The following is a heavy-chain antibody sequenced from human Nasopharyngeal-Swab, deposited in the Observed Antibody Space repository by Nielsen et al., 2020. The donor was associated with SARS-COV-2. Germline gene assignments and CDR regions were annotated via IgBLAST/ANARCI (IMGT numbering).Heavy chain of an antibody. V-gene: IGHV1-69*04. CDR1: GGTFSSYA. CDR2: IIPILGIA. CDR3: ARVVFGVEVDY. D-gene: IGHD3-3*01. J-gene: IGHJ4*02. Sequence: SVKVSCKASGGTFSSYAISWVRQAPGQGLEWMGRIIPILGIANYAQKLQGRVTMTTDTSTSTAYMELRSLRSDDTAVYYCARVVFGVEVDYWGQGTLVTVSS.